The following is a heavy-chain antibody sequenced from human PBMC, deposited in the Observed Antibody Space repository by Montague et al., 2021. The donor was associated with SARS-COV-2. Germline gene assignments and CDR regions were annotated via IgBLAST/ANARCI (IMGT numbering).Heavy chain of an antibody. CDR3: ARVRVRSSSWFPDYYYMDV. D-gene: IGHD6-13*01. CDR2: IKQDGSEK. V-gene: IGHV3-7*05. CDR1: GFTFSSYW. J-gene: IGHJ6*03. Sequence: SLRLSCAASGFTFSSYWMSWVRQAPGKGLEWVANIKQDGSEKYYVDSVKGRFTISRDNAKNSLYLQMNSLRAEDTAVYYCARVRVRSSSWFPDYYYMDVWGKGTTVTGSS.